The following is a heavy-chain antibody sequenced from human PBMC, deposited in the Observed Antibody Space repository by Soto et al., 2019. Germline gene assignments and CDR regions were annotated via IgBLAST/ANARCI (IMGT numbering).Heavy chain of an antibody. D-gene: IGHD5-12*01. CDR2: ISGSGGRT. J-gene: IGHJ6*03. CDR1: GFTFSSYA. Sequence: EVQLLESGGGLVQPGGSLRLSCAASGFTFSSYAMSWVRQAPGKGLEWVSAISGSGGRTYYADSVKGRFTISRDNSKNTMYLQMNCLRAEDTAVYYCAKDPESSGYSGYLGHYYYYMDVWGKGTTVTVCS. CDR3: AKDPESSGYSGYLGHYYYYMDV. V-gene: IGHV3-23*01.